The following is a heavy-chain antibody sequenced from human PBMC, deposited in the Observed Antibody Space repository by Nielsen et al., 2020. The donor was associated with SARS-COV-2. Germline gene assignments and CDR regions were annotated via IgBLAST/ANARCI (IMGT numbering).Heavy chain of an antibody. Sequence: GGSLRLSCTASGFPFDDYGMSWVRQAPGKGLEWVAGINWNSGSTGYADPVEGRFTISRDNAMNTLYLEIKSLRADDTALYYCARGGSGGYREHGMDVWGQGTTITVSS. CDR2: INWNSGST. J-gene: IGHJ6*02. V-gene: IGHV3-20*04. D-gene: IGHD5-12*01. CDR3: ARGGSGGYREHGMDV. CDR1: GFPFDDYG.